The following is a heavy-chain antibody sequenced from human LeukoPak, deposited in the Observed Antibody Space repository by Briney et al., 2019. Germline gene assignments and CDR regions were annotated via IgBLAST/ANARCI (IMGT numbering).Heavy chain of an antibody. CDR2: ISAYNGNT. CDR3: ARDRGIAVAGTPNY. CDR1: GYTFTSYG. V-gene: IGHV1-18*01. Sequence: ASVKVSCKAFGYTFTSYGISWVRQAPGQGLEWMGWISAYNGNTNYAQKLQGRVTMTTDTSTSTAYMELRSLRSDDTAVYYCARDRGIAVAGTPNYWGQGTLVTVSS. D-gene: IGHD6-19*01. J-gene: IGHJ4*02.